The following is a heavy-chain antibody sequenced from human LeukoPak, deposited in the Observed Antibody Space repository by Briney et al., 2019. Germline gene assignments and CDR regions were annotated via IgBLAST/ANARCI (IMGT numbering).Heavy chain of an antibody. CDR3: ASSSSWYYFDY. CDR1: GGSFGGYY. D-gene: IGHD6-13*01. Sequence: SETLSLTCAVYGGSFGGYYWSWIRQPPGKGLEWIGEINHSGSTNYNPSLKSRVTISVDTSKNQFSLKLSSVTAADTAVYYCASSSSWYYFDYWGQGTLVTVSS. V-gene: IGHV4-34*01. CDR2: INHSGST. J-gene: IGHJ4*02.